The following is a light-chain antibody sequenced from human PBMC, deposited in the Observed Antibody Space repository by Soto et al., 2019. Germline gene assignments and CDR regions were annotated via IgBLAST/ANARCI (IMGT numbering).Light chain of an antibody. CDR3: QQYGSSP. J-gene: IGKJ4*01. CDR2: GAS. Sequence: EIVLTQSPGTLSLSPGERATLSCRASQSVSSSYLAWYQQKPGQAPRLLIYGASSRATGISDRFSGSGSGTDFTLSISRLEAEDFAVYYCQQYGSSPFGGGTKVEIK. V-gene: IGKV3-20*01. CDR1: QSVSSSY.